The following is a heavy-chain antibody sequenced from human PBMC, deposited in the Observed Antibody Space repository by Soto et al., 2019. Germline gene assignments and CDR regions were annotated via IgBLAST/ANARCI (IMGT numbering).Heavy chain of an antibody. CDR3: ARAGTNMVQFDY. Sequence: PSEILSLTCTVSGGSINSYFWSWIRQSPGKGLEWIGHIYYSGRTSYSPSLKSRVSISVDTSKNQFSLEVHSVTAADTAVYYCARAGTNMVQFDYWGQGTLVTVSS. D-gene: IGHD3-10*01. J-gene: IGHJ4*02. CDR1: GGSINSYF. V-gene: IGHV4-59*01. CDR2: IYYSGRT.